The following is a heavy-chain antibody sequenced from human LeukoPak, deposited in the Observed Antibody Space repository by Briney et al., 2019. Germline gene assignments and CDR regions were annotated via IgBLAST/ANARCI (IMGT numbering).Heavy chain of an antibody. D-gene: IGHD6-13*01. CDR3: ARGGSNWYLFDC. V-gene: IGHV3-66*01. J-gene: IGHJ4*02. CDR2: IYTGGNT. CDR1: GFIVSSNY. Sequence: PGGSLRLSCAASGFIVSSNYMNWVRQAPGKGLEWVSGIYTGGNTDYADSVKGRFTISRDIPKNTLYLQMNSLRAEDTAVYYCARGGSNWYLFDCWGQGTLVTVSS.